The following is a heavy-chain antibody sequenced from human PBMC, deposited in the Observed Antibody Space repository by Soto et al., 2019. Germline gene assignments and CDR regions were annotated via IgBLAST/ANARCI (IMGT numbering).Heavy chain of an antibody. CDR3: ARKNVYGGYGSYFDY. CDR1: GGSISSSNW. V-gene: IGHV4-4*02. D-gene: IGHD4-17*01. J-gene: IGHJ4*02. Sequence: SETLSLTCAVSGGSISSSNWWSWVRQPPGKGLEWIGEIYHSGSTNYNPSLKSRVTISVDKSKNQFSLKLSSVTAADTAVYYCARKNVYGGYGSYFDYWGQGTLVTVSS. CDR2: IYHSGST.